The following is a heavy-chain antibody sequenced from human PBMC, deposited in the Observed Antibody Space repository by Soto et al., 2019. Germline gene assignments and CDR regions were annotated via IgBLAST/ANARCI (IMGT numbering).Heavy chain of an antibody. Sequence: QVQLVESGGGVVQPGGSLRLSCEASGFPFSGYGMHWVRQSPGEGLEWVAVLANDGSYQYYADSMKGRFTISRDNAKKTLYLEMDSVRPRDAAVYYCARSPGGSSYFSPDNWCQGTMVTVSS. CDR1: GFPFSGYG. D-gene: IGHD6-13*01. J-gene: IGHJ4*02. CDR3: ARSPGGSSYFSPDN. V-gene: IGHV3-30*03. CDR2: LANDGSYQ.